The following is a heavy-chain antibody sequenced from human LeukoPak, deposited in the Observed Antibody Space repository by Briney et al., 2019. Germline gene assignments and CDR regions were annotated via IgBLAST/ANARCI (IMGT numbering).Heavy chain of an antibody. Sequence: GGSLRLSCAASGFIFSHYYMSWIRQAPGEGLEWVAYITGSGSYTSYAAPVKGRFTISRDNAKNSLYLQMNSLRAEDTAVYYCVRDITANWFDPWGQGTLVTVSS. CDR3: VRDITANWFDP. CDR2: ITGSGSYT. V-gene: IGHV3-11*05. J-gene: IGHJ5*02. CDR1: GFIFSHYY. D-gene: IGHD3-10*01.